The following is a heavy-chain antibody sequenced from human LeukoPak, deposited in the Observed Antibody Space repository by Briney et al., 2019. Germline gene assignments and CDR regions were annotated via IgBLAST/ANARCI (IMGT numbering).Heavy chain of an antibody. CDR1: GGSFSGYY. J-gene: IGHJ4*02. V-gene: IGHV4-34*01. D-gene: IGHD3-10*01. CDR2: INHSGST. CDR3: ARPVRPRPPYGSGSYFDY. Sequence: PSETLSLTCAVYGGSFSGYYWSWIRQPPGKGLEWIGEINHSGSTNYNPSLKSRVTISVDTSKNQFSLKLSSVTAADTAVYYCARPVRPRPPYGSGSYFDYWGQGTLVTVSS.